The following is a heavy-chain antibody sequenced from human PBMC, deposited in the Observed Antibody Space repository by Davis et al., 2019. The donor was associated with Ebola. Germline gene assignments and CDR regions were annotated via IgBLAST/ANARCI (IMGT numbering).Heavy chain of an antibody. CDR1: GYTFTSYA. CDR2: INAGNGNT. CDR3: ARGDCSSTSCYRWFDP. D-gene: IGHD2-2*01. J-gene: IGHJ5*02. Sequence: AASVKVSCKASGYTFTSYAMHWVRQAPGQRLEWMGWINAGNGNTKYSQKFQGRVTITRDTSASTAYMELSSPRSEDTAVYYCARGDCSSTSCYRWFDPWGQGTLVTVSS. V-gene: IGHV1-3*01.